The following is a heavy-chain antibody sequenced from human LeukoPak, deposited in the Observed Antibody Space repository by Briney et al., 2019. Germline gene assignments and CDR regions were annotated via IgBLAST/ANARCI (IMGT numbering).Heavy chain of an antibody. V-gene: IGHV4-30-4*08. D-gene: IGHD6-6*01. CDR2: IYYSGST. CDR3: ARGRYSSSSGTRYFDL. J-gene: IGHJ2*01. CDR1: GGSISSGDYY. Sequence: SETLSLTCTVSGGSISSGDYYWSWIRQPPGKGLEWIGYIYYSGSTYYNPSLKSRVTMSVDTSKNQFSLKLSSVTAADTAVYYCARGRYSSSSGTRYFDLWGRGTLVTVSS.